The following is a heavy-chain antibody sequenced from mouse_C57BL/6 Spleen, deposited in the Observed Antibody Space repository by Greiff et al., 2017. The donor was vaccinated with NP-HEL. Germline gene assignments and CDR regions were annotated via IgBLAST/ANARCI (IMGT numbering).Heavy chain of an antibody. CDR3: ARSANWDESYFDY. J-gene: IGHJ2*01. Sequence: EVQLQQSGPVLVKPGASVKMSCKASGYTFTDYYMNWVKQSHGKSLEWIGVINPYNGGTSYNQKFKGKATLTVDKSSSTAYMELNSLTSEDSAVYYCARSANWDESYFDYWGQGTTLTVSS. CDR2: INPYNGGT. CDR1: GYTFTDYY. V-gene: IGHV1-19*01. D-gene: IGHD4-1*01.